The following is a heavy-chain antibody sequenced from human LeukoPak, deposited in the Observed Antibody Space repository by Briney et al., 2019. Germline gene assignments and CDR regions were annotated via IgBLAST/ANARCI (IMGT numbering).Heavy chain of an antibody. CDR2: ISSSSSYI. J-gene: IGHJ4*02. Sequence: GGSLRLSCAASGFTFSSYSMNWVRQAPGKGLEWVSSISSSSSYIYYADSVKGRFTISRDNAKNSLYLQMNSLRAEDTAVYYCARGQYQLLPGGPPCPLDYWGQGTLVTVSS. D-gene: IGHD2-2*01. CDR1: GFTFSSYS. CDR3: ARGQYQLLPGGPPCPLDY. V-gene: IGHV3-21*01.